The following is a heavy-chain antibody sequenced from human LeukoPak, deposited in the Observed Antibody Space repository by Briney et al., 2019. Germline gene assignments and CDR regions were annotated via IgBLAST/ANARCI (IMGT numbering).Heavy chain of an antibody. CDR3: AKGGPEGLYYYYMDV. CDR2: ISGSGGST. Sequence: GGSLRLSCAASGFTFSSYAMSWVRQAPGKGLEWVSAISGSGGSTYYADSVKGRLTISRDNSKNTLYLQMNSLRAEDTAVYYCAKGGPEGLYYYYMDVWGKGTTVTVSS. V-gene: IGHV3-23*01. J-gene: IGHJ6*03. D-gene: IGHD1-14*01. CDR1: GFTFSSYA.